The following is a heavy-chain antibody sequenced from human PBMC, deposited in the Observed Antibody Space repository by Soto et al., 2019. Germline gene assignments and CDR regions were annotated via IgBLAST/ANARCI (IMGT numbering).Heavy chain of an antibody. Sequence: QVQLVQSGARVKNPGASVKLSCRTSGYTFTHYYIHWVRQAPGQGLEWLAIINPASGSTNYAQDFLGRVTLTMDTSTTTVYMELSGLRAEDTAIFYCARDLAAGDHWGQGTLVTVSS. D-gene: IGHD6-25*01. V-gene: IGHV1-46*01. CDR3: ARDLAAGDH. J-gene: IGHJ4*02. CDR1: GYTFTHYY. CDR2: INPASGST.